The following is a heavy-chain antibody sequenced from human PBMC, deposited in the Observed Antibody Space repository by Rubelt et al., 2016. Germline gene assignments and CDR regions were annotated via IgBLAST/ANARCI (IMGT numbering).Heavy chain of an antibody. V-gene: IGHV1-2*02. CDR1: GYTFTGYS. D-gene: IGHD2-21*01. Sequence: QVQLVQSGAEVKKPGASVKVSCKASGYTFTGYSLRWVRQAPGQRLEWKGWTNPNCGGTTCAQKLQGRVTMTTDTATSTAYRERRSLRSDDAAGYYWAREVMAISDYWGQGNLVTVPS. CDR2: TNPNCGGT. CDR3: AREVMAISDY. J-gene: IGHJ4*02.